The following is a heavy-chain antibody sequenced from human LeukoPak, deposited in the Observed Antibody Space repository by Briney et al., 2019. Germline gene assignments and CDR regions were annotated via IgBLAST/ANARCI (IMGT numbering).Heavy chain of an antibody. J-gene: IGHJ4*02. CDR2: VIPIFGTA. CDR1: GDTFTSYA. V-gene: IGHV1-69*05. CDR3: ARGRVAAAGTEFDY. Sequence: SVKVSCKASGDTFTSYAISWVRQTPGQGLEWMGGVIPIFGTANHAQKFQGRVTINTDESTSTAYMELSSLRSEDTAVYYCARGRVAAAGTEFDYWGRGTLVTVSS. D-gene: IGHD6-13*01.